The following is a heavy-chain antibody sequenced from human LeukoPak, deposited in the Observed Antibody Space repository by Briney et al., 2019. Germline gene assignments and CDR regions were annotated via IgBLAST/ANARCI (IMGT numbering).Heavy chain of an antibody. J-gene: IGHJ6*03. Sequence: PSETLSLTCTVSGGSISSYYWSWIRQPAGKGLEWIGRIYTSGSTNYNPSLKSRVTISVDTSKNQFSLKLSSVTAADTAVYYCARVGRGSYYYYYYMDVWGKGTTVTVSS. CDR3: ARVGRGSYYYYYYMDV. CDR1: GGSISSYY. CDR2: IYTSGST. D-gene: IGHD1-26*01. V-gene: IGHV4-4*07.